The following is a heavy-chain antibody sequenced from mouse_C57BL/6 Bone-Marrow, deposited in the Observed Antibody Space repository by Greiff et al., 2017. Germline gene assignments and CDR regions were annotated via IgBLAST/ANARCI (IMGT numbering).Heavy chain of an antibody. CDR2: IYPRSGNP. Sequence: QVQLKESGAELARPGASVKLSCKASGYTFTSYGLSWVKQRTGQGLAWIFEIYPRSGNPYYTEKFKGKATLTADKSSSTAYMGLRSLTSEDSAVYFCARWEIYYDYEDYAMDYWGQGTSVTVSS. D-gene: IGHD2-4*01. CDR3: ARWEIYYDYEDYAMDY. CDR1: GYTFTSYG. V-gene: IGHV1-81*01. J-gene: IGHJ4*01.